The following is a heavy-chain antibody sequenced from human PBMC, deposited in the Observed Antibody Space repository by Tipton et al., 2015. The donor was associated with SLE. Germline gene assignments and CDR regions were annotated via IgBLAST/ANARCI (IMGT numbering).Heavy chain of an antibody. V-gene: IGHV4-59*01. D-gene: IGHD1-26*01. J-gene: IGHJ4*02. CDR2: IYYSGST. CDR3: AREGGAIDY. CDR1: GGSISTYY. Sequence: TLSLTCTVSGGSISTYYWSWIRQPPGKGLEWIGYIYYSGSTNYNPSLKSRVTISVDTSKNHFSLKLSSVTASDTAVYYCAREGGAIDYWGQGTLVTVSS.